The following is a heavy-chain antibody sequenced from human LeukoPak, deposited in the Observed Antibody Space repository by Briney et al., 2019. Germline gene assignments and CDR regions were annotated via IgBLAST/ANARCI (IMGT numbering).Heavy chain of an antibody. V-gene: IGHV4-59*01. J-gene: IGHJ4*02. D-gene: IGHD2-15*01. Sequence: SETLSLTCTVSGGSISGYSWSWIRQSPGGGLEWIGYIYYSGDTAYNPSLRSRVTMSVDTSKNQLSLQLSSMTTADTAVYYCAREAVVVAASRYFDYWGQGTLVTVSS. CDR3: AREAVVVAASRYFDY. CDR1: GGSISGYS. CDR2: IYYSGDT.